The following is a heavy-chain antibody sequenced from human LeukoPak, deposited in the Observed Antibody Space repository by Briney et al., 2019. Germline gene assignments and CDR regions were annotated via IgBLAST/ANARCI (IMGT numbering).Heavy chain of an antibody. CDR2: IYYSGST. D-gene: IGHD2-2*01. CDR1: GGSISSSSYY. V-gene: IGHV4-39*01. CDR3: ARHLNLIYCSSTSCNFDY. J-gene: IGHJ4*02. Sequence: PSETLSLTCTVSGGSISSSSYYWGWIRQPPGKGLEWIGSIYYSGSTCYNPSLKSRVTISVDTSKNQFSLKLSSVTAADTAVYYCARHLNLIYCSSTSCNFDYWGQGTLVTVSS.